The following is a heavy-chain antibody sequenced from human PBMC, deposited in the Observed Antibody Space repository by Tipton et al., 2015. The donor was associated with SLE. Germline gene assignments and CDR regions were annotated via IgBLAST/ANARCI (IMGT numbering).Heavy chain of an antibody. V-gene: IGHV4-38-2*02. CDR2: INHSGST. Sequence: TLSLTCSVSGYSISSGYYWGWIRQPPGKGLEWIGEINHSGSTNYNPSLKSRVTISVDTSKNQFSLKLSSVTAADTAVYYCARGYSGSYYYYYYMDVWGKGTTVTVSS. CDR1: GYSISSGYY. D-gene: IGHD1-26*01. J-gene: IGHJ6*03. CDR3: ARGYSGSYYYYYYMDV.